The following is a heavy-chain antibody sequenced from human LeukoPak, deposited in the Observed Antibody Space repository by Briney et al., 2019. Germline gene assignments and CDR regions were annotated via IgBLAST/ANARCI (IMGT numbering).Heavy chain of an antibody. CDR2: IIPIFGTA. J-gene: IGHJ4*02. Sequence: SVKVSCKASGGTFSSYAISWVRQAPGQGLEWMGGIIPIFGTANYAQKFQGRVTITADESTSTAYMELRSLRSDDTAVYYCARGDFWSGYSGYYFDYWGQGTLVTVSS. CDR1: GGTFSSYA. D-gene: IGHD3-3*01. CDR3: ARGDFWSGYSGYYFDY. V-gene: IGHV1-69*13.